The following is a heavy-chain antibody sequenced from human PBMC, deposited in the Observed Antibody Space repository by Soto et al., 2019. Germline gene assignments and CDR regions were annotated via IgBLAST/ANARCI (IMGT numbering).Heavy chain of an antibody. Sequence: QITLKESGPTLVTPTQSLTLTCAFSGFSLSTSGLGVAWIRQPPGKALEWLALIYWDDDARYGPSLKSRLTITKDTPKTQVVLMMPDLDTMNTATYYCTYIIRGVIANSGQGILVTVSS. J-gene: IGHJ4*02. V-gene: IGHV2-5*05. D-gene: IGHD3-10*01. CDR3: TYIIRGVIAN. CDR2: IYWDDDA. CDR1: GFSLSTSGLG.